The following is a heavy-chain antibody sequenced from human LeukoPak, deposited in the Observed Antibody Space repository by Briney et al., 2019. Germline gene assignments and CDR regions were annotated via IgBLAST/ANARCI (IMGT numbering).Heavy chain of an antibody. Sequence: PSETLSLTCTVSGGSISSFHWSWIRQPPGKGLEWVGYIYYSGSTNYNPSLKSRVTISVDTSKNQFSLKLSSVTAADTAVYYCARVPRGYYDSSGYYYYYYYMDVWGKGTTVTVSS. CDR3: ARVPRGYYDSSGYYYYYYYMDV. CDR1: GGSISSFH. CDR2: IYYSGST. J-gene: IGHJ6*03. V-gene: IGHV4-59*01. D-gene: IGHD3-22*01.